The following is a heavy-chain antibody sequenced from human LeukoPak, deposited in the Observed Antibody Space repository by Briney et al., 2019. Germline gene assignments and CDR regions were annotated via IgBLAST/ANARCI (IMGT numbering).Heavy chain of an antibody. CDR3: AKVPYCGGDCLTPYFDY. Sequence: QSGGSLRLSCAASGFTFSSYAMSWVRQAPGKGLEWVSAISGSGGSTYYADSVKGRFTISRDNSKNTLYLQMNSLRAEDTAVYYCAKVPYCGGDCLTPYFDYWGQGTLVTVSS. CDR1: GFTFSSYA. D-gene: IGHD2-21*02. J-gene: IGHJ4*02. CDR2: ISGSGGST. V-gene: IGHV3-23*01.